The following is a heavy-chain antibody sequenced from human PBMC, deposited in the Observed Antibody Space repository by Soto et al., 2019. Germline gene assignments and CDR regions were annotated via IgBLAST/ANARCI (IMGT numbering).Heavy chain of an antibody. CDR2: IDHDGPT. V-gene: IGHV3-74*01. J-gene: IGHJ4*02. CDR1: GFIFSNYW. CDR3: VRDSHGDY. Sequence: EVQLVESGGGLVQSGGSLRLSCAGSGFIFSNYWMHWVRQAPGKGLEWVSRIDHDGPTDYADSVRGRFTVSRDNAENTLYLQMNSLRPEDTAVYYCVRDSHGDYWGQGTLVTVSS.